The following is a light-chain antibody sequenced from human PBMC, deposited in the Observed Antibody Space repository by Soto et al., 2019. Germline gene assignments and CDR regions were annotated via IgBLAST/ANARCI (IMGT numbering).Light chain of an antibody. Sequence: QSVLTQPPSVFGGPGRRVNISCTGSRSKNGGGYDVHWYQQLPGTAPKLIIFGVSNRPSGVSYRFSGSKSGTSASLTISGLQAEDEADYYCCSYAGSSIYVFGAGTKVTVL. CDR2: GVS. CDR3: CSYAGSSIYV. J-gene: IGLJ1*01. V-gene: IGLV1-40*01. CDR1: RSKNGGGYD.